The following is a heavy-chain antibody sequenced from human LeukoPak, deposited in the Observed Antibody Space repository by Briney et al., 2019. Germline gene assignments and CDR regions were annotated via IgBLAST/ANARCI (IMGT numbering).Heavy chain of an antibody. CDR3: AREIEAAGTRWFDP. CDR2: ISSSSSNI. J-gene: IGHJ5*02. Sequence: GGSLRLSCAASGFTFSSYSMNWVRQAPGKGLEWVSSISSSSSNIYYADSVKGRFTIPRDNAKNSLSLLMNSLRAEDTAVYYCAREIEAAGTRWFDPWGQGTLVTVSS. V-gene: IGHV3-21*01. CDR1: GFTFSSYS. D-gene: IGHD6-13*01.